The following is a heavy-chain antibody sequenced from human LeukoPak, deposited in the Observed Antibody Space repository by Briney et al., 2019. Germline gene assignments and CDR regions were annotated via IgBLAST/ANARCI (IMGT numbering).Heavy chain of an antibody. V-gene: IGHV3-48*03. CDR2: ISSSGSTI. Sequence: GGSLRLSCAASGFTFSSYEMNWVRQAPGKGLEWVSYISSSGSTIYYADSVKGRFTISRDNAKNSLYLQMNSLRAEGTAVYYCASPYYGGSSRIVEDYGGQGTLVTVSS. D-gene: IGHD4-23*01. CDR3: ASPYYGGSSRIVEDY. CDR1: GFTFSSYE. J-gene: IGHJ4*02.